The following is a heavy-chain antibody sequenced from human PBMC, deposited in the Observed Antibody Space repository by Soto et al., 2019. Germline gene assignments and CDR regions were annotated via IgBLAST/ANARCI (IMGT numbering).Heavy chain of an antibody. CDR2: IIPIFGTA. V-gene: IGHV1-69*13. D-gene: IGHD3-3*01. Sequence: SVKVSWKAAGGSFSIYAISCVLQAPGQGLEWMGRIIPIFGTANYAQKFQGRVTITADESTSTAYMELSSLRSEDTAVYYCASRAYYDFWSGYYSWDFGPYGMDVWGQGTTVTVSS. CDR1: GGSFSIYA. CDR3: ASRAYYDFWSGYYSWDFGPYGMDV. J-gene: IGHJ6*02.